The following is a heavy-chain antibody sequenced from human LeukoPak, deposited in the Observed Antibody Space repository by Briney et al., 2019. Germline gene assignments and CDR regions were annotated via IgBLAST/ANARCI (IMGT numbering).Heavy chain of an antibody. D-gene: IGHD2-15*01. CDR3: AKDQLRFYCSGGSCYKPNFDY. Sequence: GGSLRLSCAASGFTFSSYGMHWVRQAPGKGLEWVAVISYDGSNKYYADSVKGRFTISRDNSKNTLYLQMNSLRAEDTAVYYCAKDQLRFYCSGGSCYKPNFDYWGQGTLVTVSS. J-gene: IGHJ4*02. CDR1: GFTFSSYG. V-gene: IGHV3-30*18. CDR2: ISYDGSNK.